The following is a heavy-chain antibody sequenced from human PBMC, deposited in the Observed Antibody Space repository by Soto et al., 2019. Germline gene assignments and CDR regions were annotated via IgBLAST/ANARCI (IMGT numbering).Heavy chain of an antibody. V-gene: IGHV4-39*01. CDR1: GGSISSSSYF. CDR2: IYYSGST. J-gene: IGHJ5*02. D-gene: IGHD2-15*01. Sequence: QLQLQESGPGLVKPSETLSLTCTVSGGSISSSSYFWGWIRQPPGKGLEWIGSIYYSGSTYYNPSLKCRITVSVDTSKNQFSLKLRSVSAAATAVYYCARHRSDFWFDPWGQGPLVTVSS. CDR3: ARHRSDFWFDP.